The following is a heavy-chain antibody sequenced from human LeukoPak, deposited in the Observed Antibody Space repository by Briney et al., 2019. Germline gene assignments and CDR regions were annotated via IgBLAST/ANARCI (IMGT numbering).Heavy chain of an antibody. CDR3: ARESYDFWSGYWHYYYYGMDV. J-gene: IGHJ6*02. V-gene: IGHV3-30*04. D-gene: IGHD3-3*01. Sequence: GGSLRLSCAASGFTFSSYAMHWVRQAPGKGLEWVAVISYDGSNKYYADSVKGRFTISRDNSKNTLYLRMNSLRAEDTAVYYCARESYDFWSGYWHYYYYGMDVWGQGTTVTVSS. CDR1: GFTFSSYA. CDR2: ISYDGSNK.